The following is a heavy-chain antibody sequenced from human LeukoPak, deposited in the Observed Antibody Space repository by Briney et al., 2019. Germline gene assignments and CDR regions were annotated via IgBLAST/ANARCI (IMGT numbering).Heavy chain of an antibody. CDR2: IYYSGST. J-gene: IGHJ4*02. D-gene: IGHD5-18*01. CDR3: ARWLYSDTAMVYYFDY. V-gene: IGHV4-59*01. CDR1: GASISSYY. Sequence: PSETLSLTCTVSGASISSYYWSWIRQPPGKGLEWIGYIYYSGSTYYNPSLKSRVTISVDTSKNQFSLKLSSVTAADTAVYYCARWLYSDTAMVYYFDYWGQGTLVTVSS.